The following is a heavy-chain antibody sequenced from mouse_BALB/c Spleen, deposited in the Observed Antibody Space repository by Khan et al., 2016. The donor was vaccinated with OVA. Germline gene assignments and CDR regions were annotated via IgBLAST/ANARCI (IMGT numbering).Heavy chain of an antibody. CDR2: ISSGSSTI. Sequence: EVVLVASFLFFFQPGGSRKLSCAASGFTFSSFGMHWVRQAPEKGLEWVAYISSGSSTIYYADTVKGRFTISRDNPKNTLFLQMTSLRSEDTAMYYCATYGWWDWGAGTTVTVSS. V-gene: IGHV5-17*02. J-gene: IGHJ1*01. CDR1: GFTFSSFG. D-gene: IGHD1-1*01. CDR3: ATYGWWD.